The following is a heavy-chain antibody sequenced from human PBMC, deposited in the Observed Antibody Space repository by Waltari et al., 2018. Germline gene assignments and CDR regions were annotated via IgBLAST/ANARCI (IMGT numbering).Heavy chain of an antibody. D-gene: IGHD5-12*01. Sequence: QVQLQESGPGLVKPSETLSLTCAVSGYSISSGYYWGWIRQPPGKGLEWIGRIYHIGSTYYNPSGKSRVTITADTSTDTAYMELSSLRSEDTAVYYCATSPGYSGKRRRVYYFDYWGQGTLVTVSS. J-gene: IGHJ4*02. CDR2: IYHIGST. V-gene: IGHV4-38-2*01. CDR3: ATSPGYSGKRRRVYYFDY. CDR1: GYSISSGYY.